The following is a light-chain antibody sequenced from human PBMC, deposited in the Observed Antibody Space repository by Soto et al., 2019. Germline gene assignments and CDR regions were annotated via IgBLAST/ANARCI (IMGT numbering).Light chain of an antibody. J-gene: IGKJ1*01. Sequence: ILLTQSPGTLSLAQWEIATLSWRASQSVSNNYLAWYQQKPGQAPRLLIYGASNRATGIPDRFSGSGSGTDFTLTISRLEPEDFAVYYCQQYGSSGTFGQGTKVDI. V-gene: IGKV3-20*01. CDR2: GAS. CDR3: QQYGSSGT. CDR1: QSVSNNY.